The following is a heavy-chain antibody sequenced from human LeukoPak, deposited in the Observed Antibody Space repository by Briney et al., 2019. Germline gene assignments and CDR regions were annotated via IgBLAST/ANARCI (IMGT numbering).Heavy chain of an antibody. CDR3: APIFGGYSDFDY. CDR1: GGSSSVYY. V-gene: IGHV4-34*08. J-gene: IGHJ4*01. CDR2: ITHTGRT. D-gene: IGHD5-12*01. Sequence: SEILSLTCAVYGGSSSVYYWSWIRQPPGKGLEWIGEITHTGRTNYNPSLKSRVTISVDTSKNQFSLRLNSVTAADTAVYYCAPIFGGYSDFDYWGQGTLVTVSS.